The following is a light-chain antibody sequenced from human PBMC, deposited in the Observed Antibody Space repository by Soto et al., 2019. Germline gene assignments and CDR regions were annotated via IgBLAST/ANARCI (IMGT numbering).Light chain of an antibody. V-gene: IGLV1-44*01. CDR1: SSNIGSNS. J-gene: IGLJ2*01. CDR3: CSYAGSSTLV. Sequence: QSVLTQPPSASGTPGQRVTISCSGSSSNIGSNSVNWYHQVAGTAPKLLIHSDNQRPSGVPDRFSGSKSGTSASLAISGLQSGDEADYYCCSYAGSSTLVFGGGTKLTVL. CDR2: SDN.